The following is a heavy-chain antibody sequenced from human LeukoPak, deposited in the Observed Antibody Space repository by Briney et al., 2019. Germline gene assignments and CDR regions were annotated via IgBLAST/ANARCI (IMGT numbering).Heavy chain of an antibody. D-gene: IGHD3-22*01. Sequence: ASVKVSCKASGYTFTSYAMNWVRQAPGQGLEWMGWINTNTGNPTYAQGFTGRFVFSLDTSVSTAYLQISSLKAEDTAVYYCARGPYYYDSSDVAEYFQHWGQGTLVTVSS. V-gene: IGHV7-4-1*02. CDR1: GYTFTSYA. CDR2: INTNTGNP. CDR3: ARGPYYYDSSDVAEYFQH. J-gene: IGHJ1*01.